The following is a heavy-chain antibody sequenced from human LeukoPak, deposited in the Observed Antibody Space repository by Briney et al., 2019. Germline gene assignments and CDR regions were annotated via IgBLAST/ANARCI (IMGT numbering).Heavy chain of an antibody. D-gene: IGHD6-19*01. CDR3: PTDGGGSGWRY. CDR2: IKQDGSEK. CDR1: GFTFSSYW. V-gene: IGHV3-7*03. J-gene: IGHJ4*02. Sequence: AGGSLRLSCAASGFTFSSYWMSWVRQAPGKGLEWVASIKQDGSEKYYVDSVKGRFTISRDNAKNSLYLQMNSLKTEDTAVYYCPTDGGGSGWRYWGQGTLVTVSS.